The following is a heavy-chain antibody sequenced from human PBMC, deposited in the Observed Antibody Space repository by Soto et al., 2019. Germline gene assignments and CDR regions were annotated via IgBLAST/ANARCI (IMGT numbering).Heavy chain of an antibody. CDR2: IYNNGDT. Sequence: QVQLQESGPGLVKPSQTLSLTCSVSSGSMNSGGYYWSWIRQHPGKGLEWIGYIYNNGDTYYNPSLKSRVSISLATSKTQFSLNVTSVTAADTAVYYCARRGGSSSGYYYYAMDVWGQGTTVTVSS. CDR1: SGSMNSGGYY. CDR3: ARRGGSSSGYYYYAMDV. J-gene: IGHJ6*02. D-gene: IGHD6-6*01. V-gene: IGHV4-31*03.